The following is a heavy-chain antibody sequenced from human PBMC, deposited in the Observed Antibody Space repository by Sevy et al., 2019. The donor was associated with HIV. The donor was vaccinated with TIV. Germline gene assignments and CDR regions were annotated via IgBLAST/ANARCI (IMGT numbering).Heavy chain of an antibody. CDR3: ARDGLYSSKGGGWFDP. CDR2: ISSSSSTI. J-gene: IGHJ5*02. V-gene: IGHV3-48*02. CDR1: GFTFSSYS. D-gene: IGHD6-13*01. Sequence: GGSLRLSCAASGFTFSSYSMNWVRQAPGKGLEWVSYISSSSSTIYYADSVKGRFTISRDNAKNSLYLQMNSLRDEDTAVYYCARDGLYSSKGGGWFDPWDQGTLVTVSS.